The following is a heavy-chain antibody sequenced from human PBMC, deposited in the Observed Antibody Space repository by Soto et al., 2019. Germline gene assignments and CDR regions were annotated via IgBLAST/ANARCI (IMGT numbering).Heavy chain of an antibody. CDR3: ARDFGGLTRPNYYYGMDV. CDR2: ISSSSSYI. V-gene: IGHV3-21*01. Sequence: RGSLRLSCAASGFTFSSYSMNWVRQAPGKGLEWVSSISSSSSYIYYADSVKGRFTISRDNAKNSLYLQMNSLRAEDTAVYYCARDFGGLTRPNYYYGMDVWGQGTTVTVSS. D-gene: IGHD3-16*01. CDR1: GFTFSSYS. J-gene: IGHJ6*02.